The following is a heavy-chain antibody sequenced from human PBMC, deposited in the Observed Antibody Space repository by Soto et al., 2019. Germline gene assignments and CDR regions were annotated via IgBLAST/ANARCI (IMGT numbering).Heavy chain of an antibody. J-gene: IGHJ5*02. V-gene: IGHV4-30-4*01. CDR2: IYYSGST. Sequence: SETLSLTCTVSGGSISSGDYYWSWIRQPPGKGLEWIGYIYYSGSTYYNPSLKSRVTISVDTSKNQFSLKLSSVTAADTAVYYCARDRREYSSSSRGNWFDPWGQGTMVTVYS. CDR1: GGSISSGDYY. CDR3: ARDRREYSSSSRGNWFDP. D-gene: IGHD6-6*01.